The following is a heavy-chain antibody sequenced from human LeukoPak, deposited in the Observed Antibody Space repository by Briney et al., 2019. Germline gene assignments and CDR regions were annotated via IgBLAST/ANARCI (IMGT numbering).Heavy chain of an antibody. D-gene: IGHD5-18*01. Sequence: GRSLRLSCAASGFTFDDYAMHWVRQAPGKGLEWVSGISWNSGSIGYADSVKGRFTISRDNAKNSLYLQMNSLRAEDTALYYCAKERGYSYGLDYWRQGTLVTVSS. CDR3: AKERGYSYGLDY. V-gene: IGHV3-9*01. CDR1: GFTFDDYA. CDR2: ISWNSGSI. J-gene: IGHJ4*02.